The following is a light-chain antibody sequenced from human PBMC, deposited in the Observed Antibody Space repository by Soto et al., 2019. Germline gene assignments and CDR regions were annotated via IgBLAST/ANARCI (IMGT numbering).Light chain of an antibody. CDR2: TAS. CDR3: QQSYSNTRRT. Sequence: DIQMTQSPSSLSASVGDRVTITCRASESISIYLNWYQQKPGKAPNLLIYTASSLQSGVPSRFSGSGSGTDFTLTTNSLQPEDFATYYCQQSYSNTRRTFGQGTKVEIK. V-gene: IGKV1-39*01. J-gene: IGKJ1*01. CDR1: ESISIY.